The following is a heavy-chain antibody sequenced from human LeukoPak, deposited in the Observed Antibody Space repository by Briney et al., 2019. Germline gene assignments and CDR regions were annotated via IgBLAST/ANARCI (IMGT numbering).Heavy chain of an antibody. CDR1: GGSFSGYY. CDR2: INHSGST. J-gene: IGHJ2*01. Sequence: SETLSLTCAVYGGSFSGYYWSWIRQPPWKGLEWIGEINHSGSTNYNPSLKSRVTMSVDTSKNQFSLKLSSVTAADTAVYYCARRRDVVVTAINWYFDLWGRGTLVTVSS. V-gene: IGHV4-34*01. D-gene: IGHD2-21*02. CDR3: ARRRDVVVTAINWYFDL.